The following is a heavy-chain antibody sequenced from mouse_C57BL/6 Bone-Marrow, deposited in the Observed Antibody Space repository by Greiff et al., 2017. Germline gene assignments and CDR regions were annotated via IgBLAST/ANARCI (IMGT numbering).Heavy chain of an antibody. V-gene: IGHV3-6*01. Sequence: EVKLMESGPGLVKPSQSLSLTCSVTGYSITSGYYWNWLRQFPGNKLEWMVYISYDGSNNYNPSLKNRISITRDTSKNQFFLKLNSVSTEETATLYCERALLVTTVGDHRGQDTTLTVTS. D-gene: IGHD1-1*01. J-gene: IGHJ2*01. CDR1: GYSITSGYY. CDR2: ISYDGSN. CDR3: ERALLVTTVGDH.